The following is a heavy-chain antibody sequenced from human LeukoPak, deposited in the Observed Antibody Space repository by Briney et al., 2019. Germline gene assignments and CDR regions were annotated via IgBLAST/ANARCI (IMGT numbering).Heavy chain of an antibody. J-gene: IGHJ4*02. CDR3: AKGKDDSSGWYFFY. V-gene: IGHV3-23*01. CDR2: ISGSGGST. Sequence: GGSLRLSCAASGFTFSSYAMNWVRQAPGKGLEWVSAISGSGGSTYYADSVKGRFTISRDNSKNTLYLQMSSLRADDTAVYYCAKGKDDSSGWYFFYWGQGILVTVSS. CDR1: GFTFSSYA. D-gene: IGHD6-19*01.